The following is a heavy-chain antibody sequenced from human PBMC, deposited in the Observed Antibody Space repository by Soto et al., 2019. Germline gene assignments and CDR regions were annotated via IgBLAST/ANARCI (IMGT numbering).Heavy chain of an antibody. CDR3: AGFSIEYSSSEYYMDV. J-gene: IGHJ6*03. V-gene: IGHV4-34*01. Sequence: SDTLSLTCAVYGGSFSGYYWSWIRQPPGKGLEWIGEINHSGSTNYNPSLKSRVTISVDTSKNQFSLKLNSVTAADTAVYYCAGFSIEYSSSEYYMDVWGKGTTVTVSS. D-gene: IGHD6-6*01. CDR2: INHSGST. CDR1: GGSFSGYY.